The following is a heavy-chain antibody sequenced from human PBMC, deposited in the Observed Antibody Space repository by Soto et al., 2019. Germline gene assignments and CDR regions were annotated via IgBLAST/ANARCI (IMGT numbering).Heavy chain of an antibody. V-gene: IGHV3-30*18. CDR3: AKDGSSGWYDPMFDYYYYGMDV. D-gene: IGHD6-19*01. Sequence: GGSLRLSCAASGFTFSSYGMHWVRQAPGKGLEWVAVISYDGSNKYYADSVKGRFTISRDNSRNTLYLQMNILRAEDTAVYYCAKDGSSGWYDPMFDYYYYGMDVWGQGTTVTVSS. CDR1: GFTFSSYG. CDR2: ISYDGSNK. J-gene: IGHJ6*02.